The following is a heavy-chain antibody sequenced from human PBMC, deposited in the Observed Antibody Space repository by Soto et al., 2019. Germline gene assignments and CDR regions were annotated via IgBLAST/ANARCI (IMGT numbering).Heavy chain of an antibody. CDR2: VIPIFGIP. D-gene: IGHD2-2*01. CDR3: AREDRDRETGLVPAAIDGMDV. CDR1: GGTISRYS. V-gene: IGHV1-69*08. Sequence: QVQLVQSGAEVKKPGSSVKVSGKASGGTISRYSITWVRQAPGHGLEWIGRVIPIFGIPTYAQKFQGRVTITADESTSTAYMELSSLRSDDTAVYYCAREDRDRETGLVPAAIDGMDVWGQGTTVTVSS. J-gene: IGHJ6*02.